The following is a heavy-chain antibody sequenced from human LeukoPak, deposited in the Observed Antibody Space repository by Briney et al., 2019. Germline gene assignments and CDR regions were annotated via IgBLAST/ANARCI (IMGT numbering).Heavy chain of an antibody. J-gene: IGHJ5*02. CDR2: INPNSGGT. V-gene: IGHV1-2*02. D-gene: IGHD6-13*01. CDR3: ARGRALSRNWFDP. Sequence: ASVKVSCKASGYTFTGCYMHWVRQAPGQGLEWMGWINPNSGGTNYAQKFQGRVTMTRDTSISTAYMELSRPRSDDTAVYYCARGRALSRNWFDPWGQGTLVTVSS. CDR1: GYTFTGCY.